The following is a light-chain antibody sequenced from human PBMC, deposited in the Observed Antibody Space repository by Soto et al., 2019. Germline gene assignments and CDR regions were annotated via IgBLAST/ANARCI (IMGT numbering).Light chain of an antibody. Sequence: DIVMTQSPDSLAVFLGDRVTITCQASQDISNYLNWYQQKPGKAPKLLIYDASNLETGVPSRFSGSGSGTDFTFTISSLQPEDIATYYCQQYDNLPLTFGGGTKVDIK. CDR3: QQYDNLPLT. V-gene: IGKV1-33*01. CDR2: DAS. J-gene: IGKJ4*01. CDR1: QDISNY.